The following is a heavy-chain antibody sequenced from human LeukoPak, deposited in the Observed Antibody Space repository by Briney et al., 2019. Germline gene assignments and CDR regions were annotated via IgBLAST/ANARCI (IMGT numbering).Heavy chain of an antibody. CDR2: IHFDGSTK. CDR1: GFTFRSYT. Sequence: PGGSLRLSCAEPGFTFRSYTMHSVRQAPGKGLEWVAFIHFDGSTKYSGDSVKGRFTISRDNSKNTLYLQMNSLRPEDTAVYYCAKDQCTRTSCDGYPGYWGQGSLVTVSS. D-gene: IGHD2-2*01. V-gene: IGHV3-30*02. CDR3: AKDQCTRTSCDGYPGY. J-gene: IGHJ4*02.